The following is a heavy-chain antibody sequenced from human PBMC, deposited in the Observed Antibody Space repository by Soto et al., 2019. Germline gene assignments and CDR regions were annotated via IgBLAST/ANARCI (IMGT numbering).Heavy chain of an antibody. V-gene: IGHV1-46*01. Sequence: QVQLVQSGAEVKKSGASVKVSCKASRYSFTSYYLQWVRQAPGQGLEWMGIINPIGGSTTYAQKFQGRVTMTRDTSTSTVYMELSSLSSEDTAVYYCARDRGDYWGQGTLVTVSS. CDR3: ARDRGDY. CDR1: RYSFTSYY. CDR2: INPIGGST. D-gene: IGHD3-10*01. J-gene: IGHJ4*02.